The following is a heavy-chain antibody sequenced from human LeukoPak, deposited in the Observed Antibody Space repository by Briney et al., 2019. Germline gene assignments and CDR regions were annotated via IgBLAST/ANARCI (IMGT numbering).Heavy chain of an antibody. J-gene: IGHJ6*04. V-gene: IGHV3-48*03. CDR3: ARGDYYYYYGMDV. Sequence: GGSLRLSCAASGFTFSSYEMNWVRQAPGKGLEWVSYISSSGSTRYYADSGKGRFTISRDNAKNSLYLQMNRLRAEDTAVYYCARGDYYYYYGMDVWGKGTTVTVSS. CDR2: ISSSGSTR. CDR1: GFTFSSYE.